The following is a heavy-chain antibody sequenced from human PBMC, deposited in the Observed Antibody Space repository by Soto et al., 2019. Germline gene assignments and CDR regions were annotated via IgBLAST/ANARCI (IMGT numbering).Heavy chain of an antibody. CDR1: GYTFTSYY. J-gene: IGHJ3*02. CDR3: ARLTGPRLVRGAMTFDI. Sequence: ASVKVSCKASGYTFTSYYMHWVRQAPGQGLEWMGIINPSGGSTSYAQKFQGRVTMTRDTSTSTVYMELSSLRSEDTAVYYCARLTGPRLVRGAMTFDIWGQGTMVTVSS. V-gene: IGHV1-46*01. CDR2: INPSGGST. D-gene: IGHD3-10*01.